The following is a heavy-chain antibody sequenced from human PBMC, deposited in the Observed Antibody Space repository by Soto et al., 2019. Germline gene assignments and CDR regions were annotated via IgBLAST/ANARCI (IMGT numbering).Heavy chain of an antibody. Sequence: QVQLVQSGAEVKKPGSSVKVSCKASGGTFSSYTISWVRQAPGQGLEWMGRIIPILGIANYAQKFQGRVTITAAKPTSTAYMELSSLRSEDTAVYYCAREGYYYDSSGYYFIDYWGQGTLVTVSS. CDR2: IIPILGIA. V-gene: IGHV1-69*08. CDR3: AREGYYYDSSGYYFIDY. CDR1: GGTFSSYT. J-gene: IGHJ4*02. D-gene: IGHD3-22*01.